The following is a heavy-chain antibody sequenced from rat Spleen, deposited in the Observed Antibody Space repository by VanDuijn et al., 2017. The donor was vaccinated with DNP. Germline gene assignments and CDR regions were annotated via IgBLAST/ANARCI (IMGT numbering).Heavy chain of an antibody. J-gene: IGHJ2*01. CDR2: ISGSGGST. D-gene: IGHD1-11*01. Sequence: EVQLVESGGGLVQPGRSLKLSCAASGFTFSNYDMAWVRQAPAKGLEWVATISGSGGSTYYRDSVKGRFTISRDNAKYTLYLQMNSLRSEDTATYYCARDNYGGYYWGHGVMVTVSS. V-gene: IGHV5S13*01. CDR3: ARDNYGGYY. CDR1: GFTFSNYD.